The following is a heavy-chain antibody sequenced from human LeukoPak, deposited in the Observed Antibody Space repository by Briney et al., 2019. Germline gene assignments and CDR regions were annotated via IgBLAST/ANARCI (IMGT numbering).Heavy chain of an antibody. CDR2: IIPIFGTA. V-gene: IGHV1-69*13. Sequence: SVTVSCKASGGTFSSYAISWVRQAPGQGLEWMGGIIPIFGTANYTQKFQGRVTITADESTSTAYMELSSLRSEDTAVYYCASFGIAAHYFDYWGQGTLVTVSS. CDR3: ASFGIAAHYFDY. CDR1: GGTFSSYA. J-gene: IGHJ4*02. D-gene: IGHD6-6*01.